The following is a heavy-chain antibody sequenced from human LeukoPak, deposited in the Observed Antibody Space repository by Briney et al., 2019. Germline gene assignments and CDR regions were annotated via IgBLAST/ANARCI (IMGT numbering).Heavy chain of an antibody. V-gene: IGHV4-61*02. Sequence: SETLSLTCTVSGGSISSGSYYWSWSRQPAGKGLEWIGRIYTSGSTNYNPSLKSRVTISVDTSKNQFSLKLSSVTAADTTVYYCAREKLYDSSGYYYLYYFDYWGQGTLVTVSS. CDR3: AREKLYDSSGYYYLYYFDY. CDR2: IYTSGST. CDR1: GGSISSGSYY. D-gene: IGHD3-22*01. J-gene: IGHJ4*02.